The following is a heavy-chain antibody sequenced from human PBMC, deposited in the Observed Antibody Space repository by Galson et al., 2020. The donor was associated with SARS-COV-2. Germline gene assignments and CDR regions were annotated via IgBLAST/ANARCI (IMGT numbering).Heavy chain of an antibody. V-gene: IGHV3-30*04. J-gene: IGHJ3*02. D-gene: IGHD1-26*01. CDR3: ARSRGGSYSGAFDI. CDR1: GFTFSSYA. Sequence: GGSLRLSCAASGFTFSSYAMHWVRQAPGKGLEWVAAIPYDGSNKYYADSVKGRFTISRDNSKNTLYLQMNSLRAEDTAVYYCARSRGGSYSGAFDIWGQGTMGTVSS. CDR2: IPYDGSNK.